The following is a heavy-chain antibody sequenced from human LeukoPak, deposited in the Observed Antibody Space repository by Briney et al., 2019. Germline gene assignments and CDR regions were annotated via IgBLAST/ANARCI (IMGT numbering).Heavy chain of an antibody. CDR1: GFMFSDHY. CDR3: AKDRARDSSGYYGNWFDP. CDR2: IRNRARGHTT. Sequence: PGGSLRLSCAASGFMFSDHYMDWVRQPPGKGLEWVGRIRNRARGHTTEYAASVKGRFIVSRDDSKNSVYLQMNSLRAEDTAVYYCAKDRARDSSGYYGNWFDPWGQGTLVTVSS. D-gene: IGHD3-22*01. J-gene: IGHJ5*02. V-gene: IGHV3-72*01.